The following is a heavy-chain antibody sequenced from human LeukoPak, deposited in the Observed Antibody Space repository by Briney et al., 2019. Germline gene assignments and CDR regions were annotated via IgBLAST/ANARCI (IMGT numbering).Heavy chain of an antibody. D-gene: IGHD2-2*01. Sequence: SETLSLTCTASGGSISSYYWSWIRQPPGKGLEWLGYIYYSGSTNYNPSLKSRVTISVDTSKNQFSLRLSSVTAADTAVYYCARSAGYCSSTSCYETNFDYWGQGTLVTVSS. V-gene: IGHV4-59*01. CDR2: IYYSGST. J-gene: IGHJ4*02. CDR3: ARSAGYCSSTSCYETNFDY. CDR1: GGSISSYY.